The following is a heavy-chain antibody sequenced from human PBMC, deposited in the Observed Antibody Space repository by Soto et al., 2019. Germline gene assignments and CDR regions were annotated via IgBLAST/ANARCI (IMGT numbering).Heavy chain of an antibody. D-gene: IGHD3-3*01. Sequence: PGGSLRLSCAASGFTFGNAWMNWVRQAPGKGLEWVGRIKSKTNGGTTDYAAPVKGRFTISRDDSKNTLYLQMNSLKTEDTAVYYCRVSYYYYGMDVWGQGTTVTVSS. J-gene: IGHJ6*02. CDR3: RVSYYYYGMDV. CDR1: GFTFGNAW. V-gene: IGHV3-15*07. CDR2: IKSKTNGGTT.